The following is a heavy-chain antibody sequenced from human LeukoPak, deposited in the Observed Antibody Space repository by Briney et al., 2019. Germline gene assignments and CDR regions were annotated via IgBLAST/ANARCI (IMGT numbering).Heavy chain of an antibody. CDR1: GFTFNNYA. V-gene: IGHV3-30*04. CDR2: VSYAGSNK. J-gene: IGHJ6*02. CDR3: ARAAGMDV. Sequence: GRSLGLSCAASGFTFNNYAMHWVRQAPGKGLEWVAVVSYAGSNKYYADSVKGRFTISRDKSKNTLYLQMNSLRPDDTAVYYCARAAGMDVWGQGTTVTVSS.